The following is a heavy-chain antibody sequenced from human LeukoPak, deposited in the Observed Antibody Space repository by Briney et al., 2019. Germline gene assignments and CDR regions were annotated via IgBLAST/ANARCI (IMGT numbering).Heavy chain of an antibody. J-gene: IGHJ4*02. Sequence: ASVKVSCKASGYTFTGYYMHWVRQAPGQGLEWMGWISPTSGGTNYAKKFQGRVTMTRDTSISTAYMELSRLRSDDTAVYYCARDHEHSYDYWGQGALVTVSS. V-gene: IGHV1-2*02. CDR1: GYTFTGYY. CDR2: ISPTSGGT. CDR3: ARDHEHSYDY.